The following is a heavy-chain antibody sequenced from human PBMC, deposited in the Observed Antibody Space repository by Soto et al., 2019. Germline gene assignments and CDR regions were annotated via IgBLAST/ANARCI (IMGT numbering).Heavy chain of an antibody. J-gene: IGHJ4*02. Sequence: HPGGSLRLSCAASGFTFSSYAMSWVRQAPGKGLEWVSAISGSGGSTYYADSVKGRFTISRDNAKNSLYLQMNSLRAEDTAVYYCASQLLGSYGSENYWGQGTLVTVSS. D-gene: IGHD5-18*01. V-gene: IGHV3-23*01. CDR1: GFTFSSYA. CDR2: ISGSGGST. CDR3: ASQLLGSYGSENY.